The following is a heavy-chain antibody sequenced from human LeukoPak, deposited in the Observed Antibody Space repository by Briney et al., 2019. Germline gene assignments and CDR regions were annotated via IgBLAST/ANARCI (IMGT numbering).Heavy chain of an antibody. V-gene: IGHV3-21*01. CDR2: ISSSSYI. Sequence: PGGPLRLSCAASGFTFSSYSMNWVRQAPGKGLEWVSSISSSSYIYYADSVKGRFTISRDNAKNSLYLQMNSLRAEDTAVYYCARVYYDILTGYDGPDYWGQGTLVTVSS. D-gene: IGHD3-9*01. J-gene: IGHJ4*02. CDR3: ARVYYDILTGYDGPDY. CDR1: GFTFSSYS.